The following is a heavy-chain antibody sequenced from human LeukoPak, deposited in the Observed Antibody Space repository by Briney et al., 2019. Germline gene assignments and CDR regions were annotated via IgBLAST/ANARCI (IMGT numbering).Heavy chain of an antibody. CDR2: ISGSGGST. CDR1: GFIFSSYG. J-gene: IGHJ4*02. Sequence: GGTLRLSCAASGFIFSSYGMSWVRQAPGKGLEWVSGISGSGGSTYYADSVKGRFTISRDSSKNTLYLQMNSLRAEDTAVYYCARVGTSLLNDFDYWGQGTLVTVSS. D-gene: IGHD2-2*01. V-gene: IGHV3-23*01. CDR3: ARVGTSLLNDFDY.